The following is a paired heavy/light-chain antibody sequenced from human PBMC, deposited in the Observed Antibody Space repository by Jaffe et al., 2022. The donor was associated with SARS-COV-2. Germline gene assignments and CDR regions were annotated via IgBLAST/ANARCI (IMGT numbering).Light chain of an antibody. CDR3: QQYYGTPYT. J-gene: IGKJ2*01. CDR2: WAS. Sequence: DIVMTQSPDSLAVSLGERATINCKSSQSVLYSSNNKNYLAWFQQKPGQPPKLLFSWASTRESGVPDRFSGSGSGTDFTLTISSLQAEDVAVYYCQQYYGTPYTFGQGTKLEIK. CDR1: QSVLYSSNNKNY. V-gene: IGKV4-1*01.
Heavy chain of an antibody. CDR3: ARGNVGANWFFGY. Sequence: QVQLVASGGGLVKPGGSLRLSCAASGFTFSDYYMGWIRQAPGKGLEWLSYIGSSGGPIYYADSLKGRFTISRDNAKNSLYLQMNSLRAEDTAVYYCARGNVGANWFFGYWGQGTLVTVSS. V-gene: IGHV3-11*01. D-gene: IGHD1-26*01. CDR2: IGSSGGPI. J-gene: IGHJ4*02. CDR1: GFTFSDYY.